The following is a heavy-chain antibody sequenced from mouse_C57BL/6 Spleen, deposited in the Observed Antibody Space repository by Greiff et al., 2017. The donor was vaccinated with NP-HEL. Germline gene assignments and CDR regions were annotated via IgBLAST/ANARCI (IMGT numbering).Heavy chain of an antibody. J-gene: IGHJ4*01. Sequence: QVQLKESGAELARPGASVKLSCKASGYTFTSYGISWVKQRTGQGLEWIGEIYPRSGNTYYNEKFKGKATLTADKSSSTAYMELRSLTSEDSAVYFCARGYYDYDEGSPYAMDYWGQGTSVTVSS. CDR2: IYPRSGNT. D-gene: IGHD2-4*01. V-gene: IGHV1-81*01. CDR1: GYTFTSYG. CDR3: ARGYYDYDEGSPYAMDY.